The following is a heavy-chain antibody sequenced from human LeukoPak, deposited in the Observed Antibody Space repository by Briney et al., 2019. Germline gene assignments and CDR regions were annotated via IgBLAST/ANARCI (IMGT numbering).Heavy chain of an antibody. CDR3: ARDRAGYCSSTSCYYYYYYMDV. D-gene: IGHD2-2*01. J-gene: IGHJ6*03. V-gene: IGHV1-18*01. CDR2: ISAYNGNT. Sequence: ASVKVSCKASGYTFTSYDINWVRQATGQGLEWMGWISAYNGNTNYAQKLQGRVTMTTDTSTSTAYMELRSLRSDDTAVYYCARDRAGYCSSTSCYYYYYYMDVWGKGTTVTVSS. CDR1: GYTFTSYD.